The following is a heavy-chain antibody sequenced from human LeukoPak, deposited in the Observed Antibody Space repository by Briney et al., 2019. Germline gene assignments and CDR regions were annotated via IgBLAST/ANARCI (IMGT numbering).Heavy chain of an antibody. D-gene: IGHD1-1*01. CDR1: GGTFSSYA. Sequence: SVKVSCKASGGTFSSYAISWVRQAPGQGLEWMGGIIPIFGTANYAQKFQGRVTITADKSTSTAYMELSSLRSEDTAVYYCARDWVYNWNDRAASDWFDPWGQGTLVTVSS. J-gene: IGHJ5*02. CDR3: ARDWVYNWNDRAASDWFDP. V-gene: IGHV1-69*06. CDR2: IIPIFGTA.